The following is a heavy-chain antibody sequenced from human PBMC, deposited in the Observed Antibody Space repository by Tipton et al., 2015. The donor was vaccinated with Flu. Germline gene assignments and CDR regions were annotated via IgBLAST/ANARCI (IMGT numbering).Heavy chain of an antibody. Sequence: TLSLTCTVSGGSISSYYWSWIRQPPGKGLEWIGYIYYSGSTNYNPSLKSRVTISVDTSKNQFSLKLSSVTAADTAVYYCARGNYTDVWGKGTTVTVSS. CDR3: ARGNYTDV. J-gene: IGHJ6*03. V-gene: IGHV4-59*01. CDR1: GGSISSYY. CDR2: IYYSGST.